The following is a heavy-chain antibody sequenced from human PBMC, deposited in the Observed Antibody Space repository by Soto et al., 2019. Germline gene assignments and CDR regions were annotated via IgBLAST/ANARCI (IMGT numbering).Heavy chain of an antibody. Sequence: EVQLVESGGGLVQPGGSLRLSCAASGFPFSNYWMHWVRQAPGEGLVWVSRIDSSGSTPNYADSVKGRFPVSRDNARNTLYLQMNSLRAEETAIYYCARGGLHAYYKDNWGQGILVTVSS. V-gene: IGHV3-74*01. CDR2: IDSSGSTP. J-gene: IGHJ4*02. CDR3: ARGGLHAYYKDN. CDR1: GFPFSNYW. D-gene: IGHD3-10*01.